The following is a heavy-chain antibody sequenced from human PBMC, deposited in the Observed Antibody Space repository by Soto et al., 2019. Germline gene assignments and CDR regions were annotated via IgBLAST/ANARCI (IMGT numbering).Heavy chain of an antibody. CDR1: GFTFDDYA. V-gene: IGHV3-9*01. CDR3: AKDFYRSQYYYDSSGYYPLRYDYFDY. CDR2: ISWNSGSI. Sequence: PGGSLRLSCAASGFTFDDYAMHWVRQAPGKGLEWVSGISWNSGSIGYADSVKGRFTISRDNAKNSLYLQMNSLRAEDTALYYCAKDFYRSQYYYDSSGYYPLRYDYFDYWGQGTLVTVSS. J-gene: IGHJ4*02. D-gene: IGHD3-22*01.